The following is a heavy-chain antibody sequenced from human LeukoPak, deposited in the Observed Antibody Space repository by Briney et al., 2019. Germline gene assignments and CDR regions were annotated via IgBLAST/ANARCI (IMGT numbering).Heavy chain of an antibody. CDR2: IYSGGST. D-gene: IGHD3-10*02. Sequence: GGSLRLSCAASGFTVSKNYMSWVRQAPGQGLEWVSVIYSGGSTYYADSVKGRFTISRDNAKNSLYLQMNSLRAEDTAVYYCAELGITMIGGVWGKGTTVTISS. V-gene: IGHV3-66*01. CDR3: AELGITMIGGV. CDR1: GFTVSKNY. J-gene: IGHJ6*04.